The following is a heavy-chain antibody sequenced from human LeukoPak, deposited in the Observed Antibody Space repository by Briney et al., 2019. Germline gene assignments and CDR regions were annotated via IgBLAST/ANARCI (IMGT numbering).Heavy chain of an antibody. D-gene: IGHD6-19*01. CDR2: IFYSGST. CDR1: GGSIGSDP. CDR3: ARGYRSDWHGELGY. J-gene: IGHJ4*02. Sequence: SETLSLTCTVSGGSIGSDPWSWIRRAPGKKLEWIGNIFYSGSTNYNPSLKSRVTISIDTSKNQFSLNLTSVTAADTAVYYCARGYRSDWHGELGYWGQGTLVTVSS. V-gene: IGHV4-59*01.